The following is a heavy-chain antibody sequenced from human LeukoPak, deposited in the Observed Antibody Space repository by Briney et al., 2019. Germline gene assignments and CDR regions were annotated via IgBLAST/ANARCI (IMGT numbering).Heavy chain of an antibody. V-gene: IGHV3-74*01. CDR3: TRRVSATRWFDP. CDR2: INSDGSTT. J-gene: IGHJ5*02. D-gene: IGHD2-15*01. Sequence: GGSLRLSCAASGFTFSSYWMHWVRQAPGKGLVWVSRINSDGSTTNYADSVKGRFTISRDNAENTMYLQMDSLRVEDTAVYYCTRRVSATRWFDPWGQGTLVTVSS. CDR1: GFTFSSYW.